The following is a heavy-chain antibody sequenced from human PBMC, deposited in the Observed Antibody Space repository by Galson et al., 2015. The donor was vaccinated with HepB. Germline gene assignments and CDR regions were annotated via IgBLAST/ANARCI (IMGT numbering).Heavy chain of an antibody. CDR3: AREGAGAATPLNYYHYGMDV. D-gene: IGHD6-25*01. CDR1: GFTFSSYS. Sequence: SLRLSCAASGFTFSSYSMNWVRQAPGKGLEWVSYISSSSSTIYYADSVKGRFTISRDNAKNSLYLQMNSLRAEDTAVYYCAREGAGAATPLNYYHYGMDVWGQGTTVTVSS. J-gene: IGHJ6*02. CDR2: ISSSSSTI. V-gene: IGHV3-48*04.